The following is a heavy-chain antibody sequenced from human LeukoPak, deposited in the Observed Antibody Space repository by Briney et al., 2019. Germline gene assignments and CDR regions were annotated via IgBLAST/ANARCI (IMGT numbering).Heavy chain of an antibody. J-gene: IGHJ4*02. CDR2: ISWNSGSI. Sequence: GGSLRLSCEASGYTFDDYAMHWVRQAPGKGLEWVPAISWNSGSIGYADSVKGRFTISRDNGKNSLYLQMNSLRTEDTALYYCAKGHTYGLGESYLDFWGQGTLVSVSS. D-gene: IGHD5-18*01. CDR1: GYTFDDYA. CDR3: AKGHTYGLGESYLDF. V-gene: IGHV3-9*01.